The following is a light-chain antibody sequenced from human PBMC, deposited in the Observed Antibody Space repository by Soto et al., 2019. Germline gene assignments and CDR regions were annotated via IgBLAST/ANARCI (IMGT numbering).Light chain of an antibody. CDR2: ATS. CDR1: QSISSY. V-gene: IGKV1-39*01. J-gene: IGKJ4*01. Sequence: DIQMTQSPSSLSASVGDRVTITCRASQSISSYLIWYQQKPGKAPELLIYATSSLQSGVPSRFSGSGSGTDFTLTISSLQPEDSATYYCQQSYSTPLTFGGGTKVEIK. CDR3: QQSYSTPLT.